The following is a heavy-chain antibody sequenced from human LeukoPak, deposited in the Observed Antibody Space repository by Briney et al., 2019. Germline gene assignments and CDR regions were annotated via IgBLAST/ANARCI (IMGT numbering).Heavy chain of an antibody. D-gene: IGHD6-25*01. V-gene: IGHV4-39*07. Sequence: SETLSLTCTVSGGSITATTYYWGWIRQPPGKGLEWIGSIYYSGNTYYNPSLKSRVTISLDTSKNQFSLKVSSVTAADTAIYYCAKDFSSASYTYYYYYMDVWGKGTTVTVSS. CDR1: GGSITATTYY. CDR2: IYYSGNT. CDR3: AKDFSSASYTYYYYYMDV. J-gene: IGHJ6*03.